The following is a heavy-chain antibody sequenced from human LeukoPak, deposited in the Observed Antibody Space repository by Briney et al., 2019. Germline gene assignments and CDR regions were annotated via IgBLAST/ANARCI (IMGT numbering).Heavy chain of an antibody. V-gene: IGHV3-7*01. Sequence: GGSLRLSCAASGFALSAYWMNWVRQAPGKGLQWLANIKQDGTVQHYVDSVKGRFTISRANAKNSLFLQMNSLRAEDTALYYCARDYTATGAMDVWGQGTTVIVS. CDR2: IKQDGTVQ. CDR1: GFALSAYW. CDR3: ARDYTATGAMDV. D-gene: IGHD2-21*02. J-gene: IGHJ6*02.